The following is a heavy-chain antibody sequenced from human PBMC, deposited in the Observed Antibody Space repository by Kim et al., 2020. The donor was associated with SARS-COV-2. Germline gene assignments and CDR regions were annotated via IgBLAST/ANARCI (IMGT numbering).Heavy chain of an antibody. V-gene: IGHV4-31*02. J-gene: IGHJ4*02. D-gene: IGHD3-22*01. Sequence: NPALKSRVTVSVDTSKNQFSLKLSSVTAADTAVYYCATFDSSGYYLDYWGQGTLVTVSS. CDR3: ATFDSSGYYLDY.